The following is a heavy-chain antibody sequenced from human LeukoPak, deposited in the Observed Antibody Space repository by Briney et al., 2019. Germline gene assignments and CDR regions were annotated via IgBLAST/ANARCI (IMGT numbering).Heavy chain of an antibody. V-gene: IGHV3-30*04. CDR2: ISYDGSNK. J-gene: IGHJ4*02. CDR1: GYTFTSSY. Sequence: SCKASGYTFTSSYMHWVRQAPGKGLEWVAVISYDGSNKYYADSVKGRFTISRDNSKNTLYLQMNSLRAEDTAVYYCAREWRWLQSHIVFDYWGQGTLVTVSS. CDR3: AREWRWLQSHIVFDY. D-gene: IGHD5-24*01.